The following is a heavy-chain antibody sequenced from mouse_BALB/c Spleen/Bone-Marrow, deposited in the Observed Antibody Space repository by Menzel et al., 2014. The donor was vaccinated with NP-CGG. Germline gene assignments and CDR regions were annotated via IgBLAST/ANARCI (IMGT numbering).Heavy chain of an antibody. J-gene: IGHJ1*01. CDR3: ARDRNYDIHWYFAV. CDR2: IRNKATGYTT. V-gene: IGHV7-3*02. D-gene: IGHD1-1*01. CDR1: VVTFTDYY. Sequence: EVNLHESGGGLGQPGRSLRLSCATSVVTFTDYYMIWFRHPPGKALEWLGFIRNKATGYTTEYSASVKGRVTITRDNSQSILYLQMNFLRTEDSDTYSCARDRNYDIHWYFAVWGEGTMVTVSA.